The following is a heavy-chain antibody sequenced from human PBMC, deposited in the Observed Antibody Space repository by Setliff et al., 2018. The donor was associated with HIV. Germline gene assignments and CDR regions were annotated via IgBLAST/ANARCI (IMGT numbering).Heavy chain of an antibody. J-gene: IGHJ3*02. Sequence: ASVKVSCKASGGTFSSYAISWVRQAPGQGLEWMGWISAYDANTDQAQRFRDRVTMTTDTSTRTAYMELRSLRYDDTAVYYSARDPSRWVQPVTRNTAFDIWGQGTMVTVSS. D-gene: IGHD5-18*01. CDR2: ISAYDANT. CDR1: GGTFSSYA. V-gene: IGHV1-18*01. CDR3: ARDPSRWVQPVTRNTAFDI.